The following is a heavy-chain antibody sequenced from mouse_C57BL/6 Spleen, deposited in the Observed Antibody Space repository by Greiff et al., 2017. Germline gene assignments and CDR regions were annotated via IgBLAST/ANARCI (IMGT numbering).Heavy chain of an antibody. J-gene: IGHJ4*01. CDR2: IYPGDGDT. CDR1: GYAFSSSW. V-gene: IGHV1-82*01. Sequence: QVQLQQPGTELVKPGASVKLSCKASGYAFSSSWMHWVKQRPGKGLEWIGRIYPGDGDTNYNGKFKGKATLTADKSSSTAYMQLSSLTSEDSAVYFCARGDGYYVGALDYWGQGTAVTVSS. CDR3: ARGDGYYVGALDY. D-gene: IGHD2-3*01.